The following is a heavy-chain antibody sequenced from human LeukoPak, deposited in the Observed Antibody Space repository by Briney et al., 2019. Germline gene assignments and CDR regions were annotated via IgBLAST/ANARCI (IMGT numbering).Heavy chain of an antibody. CDR1: GGTFTKYG. J-gene: IGHJ6*02. CDR3: ARGRYEFSAAMDV. Sequence: ASVKVSCKASGGTFTKYGISWVRQAPGQGLEWMGRIIPLVGRANYAQKFQGRVMITADKSTSTAYMELNSLRAEDTAVYYCARGRYEFSAAMDVWGQGTTVTVSS. V-gene: IGHV1-69*04. CDR2: IIPLVGRA. D-gene: IGHD5-12*01.